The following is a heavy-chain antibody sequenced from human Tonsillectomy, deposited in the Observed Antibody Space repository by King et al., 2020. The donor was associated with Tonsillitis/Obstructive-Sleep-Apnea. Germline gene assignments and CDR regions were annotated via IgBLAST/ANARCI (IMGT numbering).Heavy chain of an antibody. Sequence: VQLQQWGAGLLKPSETLSLTCAVYGGSYGGSFSGYYWSWIRQPPGKGLEWIGEFNHRGKNKYNPSLKSRVTISVDTSKNQFSLKLSSVTAADTAVYYCARGYRGAFDIWGQGTMVTVSS. CDR2: FNHRGKN. CDR1: GGSYGGSFSGYY. CDR3: ARGYRGAFDI. V-gene: IGHV4-34*01. J-gene: IGHJ3*02.